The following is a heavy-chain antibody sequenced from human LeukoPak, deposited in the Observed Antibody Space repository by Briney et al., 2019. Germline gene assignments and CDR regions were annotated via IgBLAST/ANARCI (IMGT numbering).Heavy chain of an antibody. D-gene: IGHD6-13*01. V-gene: IGHV4-59*01. CDR1: GGSIRSYY. Sequence: PSETLSLTCTVSGGSIRSYYWSWIRQPPGKGLEWIGYIFYSGGANYNPSLKSRVTISVDTSKNQFSLRLSSVTAADTAVYYCARVTGYVMEDYFDYWGQGTLVTVSS. CDR2: IFYSGGA. CDR3: ARVTGYVMEDYFDY. J-gene: IGHJ4*02.